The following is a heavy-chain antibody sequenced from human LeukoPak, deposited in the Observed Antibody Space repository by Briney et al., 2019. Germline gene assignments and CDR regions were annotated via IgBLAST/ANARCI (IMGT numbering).Heavy chain of an antibody. Sequence: SETLSLTCTVSGGSISSSSYFWAWIRQPPGKGLEWIGNIYYSGSTHYNPSLKSRVTISVDTSKNQFSLKLSSVTAADTAVYYCARDGGSYGFRRTYYFDYWGQGTLVTVSS. CDR3: ARDGGSYGFRRTYYFDY. V-gene: IGHV4-39*07. D-gene: IGHD1-26*01. J-gene: IGHJ4*02. CDR1: GGSISSSSYF. CDR2: IYYSGST.